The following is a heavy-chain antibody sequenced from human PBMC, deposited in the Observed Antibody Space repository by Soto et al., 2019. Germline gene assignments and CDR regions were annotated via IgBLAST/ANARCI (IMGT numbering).Heavy chain of an antibody. V-gene: IGHV6-1*01. Sequence: SHTLSLTCAISGDSVSSKSAALNWIRQSPSRGLEWLGRTYYRSKWSTDYAVSVKSRITINPDTSKNQFSLQLNSVTPEDTALYYCTRALSGSYDSWGQGTLVTVS. CDR2: TYYRSKWST. D-gene: IGHD1-26*01. CDR3: TRALSGSYDS. CDR1: GDSVSSKSAA. J-gene: IGHJ5*01.